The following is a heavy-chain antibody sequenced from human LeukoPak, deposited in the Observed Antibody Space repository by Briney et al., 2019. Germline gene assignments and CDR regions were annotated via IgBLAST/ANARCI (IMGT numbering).Heavy chain of an antibody. V-gene: IGHV3-21*01. CDR1: GFTFSSYW. CDR3: ATSRGSGSPEDY. CDR2: ISSSSSYI. D-gene: IGHD3-10*01. J-gene: IGHJ4*02. Sequence: GGSLRLSCAASGFTFSSYWMTWVRQAPGKGLEWVSSISSSSSYIYYADSVKGRFTISRDNAKNSLYLQMNSLRAEDTAVYYCATSRGSGSPEDYWGQGTLVTVSS.